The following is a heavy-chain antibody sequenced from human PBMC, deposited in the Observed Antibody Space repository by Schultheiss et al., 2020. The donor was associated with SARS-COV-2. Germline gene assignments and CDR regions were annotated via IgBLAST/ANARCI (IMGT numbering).Heavy chain of an antibody. CDR3: AKDYYGSGTYPDY. V-gene: IGHV3-30*02. CDR2: IWYDGSNK. D-gene: IGHD3-10*01. J-gene: IGHJ4*02. Sequence: GESLKISCAASGFTFSSYGMHWVRQAPGKGLEWVAVIWYDGSNKYYADSVKGRFTISRDNSKNTLYLQMNSLRAEDTAVYYCAKDYYGSGTYPDYWGQGTLVTVSS. CDR1: GFTFSSYG.